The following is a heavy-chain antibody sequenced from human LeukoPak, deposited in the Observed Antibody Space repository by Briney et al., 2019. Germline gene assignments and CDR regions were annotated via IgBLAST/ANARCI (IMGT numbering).Heavy chain of an antibody. CDR3: ARAGVLLWFGESPTSYGMDV. D-gene: IGHD3-10*01. V-gene: IGHV4-34*01. Sequence: SETLSLTCAVYGGSFSGYYWSWIRQPPGKGLEWIGEINHSGSTNYNPSLKSRVTISVGTSKNQFSLKLSSVTAADTAVYYCARAGVLLWFGESPTSYGMDVWGQGTTVTVSS. CDR1: GGSFSGYY. J-gene: IGHJ6*02. CDR2: INHSGST.